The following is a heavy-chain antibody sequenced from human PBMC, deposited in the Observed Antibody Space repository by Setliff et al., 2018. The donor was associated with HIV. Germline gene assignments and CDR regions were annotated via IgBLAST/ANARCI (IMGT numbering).Heavy chain of an antibody. CDR3: ARGARGTATDY. V-gene: IGHV1-46*01. Sequence: GASVKVSCKASGYTFTTYYIHWVRQAPGQGLEWLGVINPSGGSTSYAQKFQGRVTVTRDASTSTVYMDLSSLRSEDTAVYYCARGARGTATDYWGQGTLVTVSS. CDR1: GYTFTTYY. J-gene: IGHJ4*02. CDR2: INPSGGST. D-gene: IGHD5-18*01.